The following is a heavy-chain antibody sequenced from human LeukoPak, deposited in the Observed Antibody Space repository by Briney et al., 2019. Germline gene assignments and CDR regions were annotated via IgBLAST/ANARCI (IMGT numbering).Heavy chain of an antibody. CDR1: GFTFSDYY. CDR2: ISSSGSSI. CDR3: ARKAREGPIDY. J-gene: IGHJ4*02. V-gene: IGHV3-11*01. Sequence: GGSLRLSCAASGFTFSDYYMSWIRQAPGKGLEWVSYISSSGSSIYYADSVKGRFTISRDNAKNSLYLQMNCLRAEDTAVYYCARKAREGPIDYWGQGTLVTVSS.